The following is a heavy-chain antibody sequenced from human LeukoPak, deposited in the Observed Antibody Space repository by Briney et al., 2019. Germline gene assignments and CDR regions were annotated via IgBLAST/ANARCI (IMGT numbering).Heavy chain of an antibody. V-gene: IGHV3-23*01. J-gene: IGHJ5*02. D-gene: IGHD2-2*01. CDR2: ISGSGGST. CDR3: ATEVPAAPNWFDP. Sequence: GGSLRLSCAASGFTVSSNYMSWVRQAPGKGLEWVSAISGSGGSTYYADSVKGRFTISRDNSKNTLYLQMNSLRAEDTAVYYCATEVPAAPNWFDPWGQGTLVTVSS. CDR1: GFTVSSNY.